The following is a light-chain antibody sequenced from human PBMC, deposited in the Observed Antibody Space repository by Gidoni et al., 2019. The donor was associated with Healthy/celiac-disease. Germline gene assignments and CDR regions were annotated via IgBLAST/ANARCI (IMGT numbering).Light chain of an antibody. J-gene: IGKJ4*01. V-gene: IGKV1-39*01. CDR3: QQSYSNIHPLT. CDR2: AAS. CDR1: QSISSY. Sequence: DIQMTHSPSSLSASVGDRVTITCRASQSISSYLNWYQQRPGKDPKLLIYAASSLQSGVPSRFSGSGSGTDFTLTISSLQPEDFANYYCQQSYSNIHPLTFGGGTKVEIK.